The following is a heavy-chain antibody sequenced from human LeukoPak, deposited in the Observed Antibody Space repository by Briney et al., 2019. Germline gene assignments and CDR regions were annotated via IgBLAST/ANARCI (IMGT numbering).Heavy chain of an antibody. Sequence: SETLSLTCTVSGGSISSYFWSWIRQPPGKGLEWIGYIYYSGSTNYNPSLKSRVTISVDTSKNQFSLKLSSVTAADTAVYYCARGDGYNPFDPWGQGTLVTVSS. CDR2: IYYSGST. V-gene: IGHV4-59*12. CDR1: GGSISSYF. J-gene: IGHJ5*02. CDR3: ARGDGYNPFDP. D-gene: IGHD5-24*01.